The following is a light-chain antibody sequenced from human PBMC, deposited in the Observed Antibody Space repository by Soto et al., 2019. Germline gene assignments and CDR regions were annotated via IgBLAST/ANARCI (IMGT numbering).Light chain of an antibody. CDR3: QQYNSYS. J-gene: IGKJ1*01. CDR2: HAS. CDR1: QSISNW. Sequence: DIQMIQSPATLPASVGDSVTITCRASQSISNWLAWYQQGPGTATKLLVYHASTLDSGVPSMFRHSRSGTECTLSRSRLQPDDFATDYCQQYNSYSXGQGTKVDIK. V-gene: IGKV1-5*01.